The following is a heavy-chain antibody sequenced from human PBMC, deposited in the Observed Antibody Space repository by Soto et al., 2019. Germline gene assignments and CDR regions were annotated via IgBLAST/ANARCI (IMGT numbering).Heavy chain of an antibody. V-gene: IGHV1-69*08. J-gene: IGHJ5*02. CDR2: IIPILGIA. CDR3: AREIVSENYRSNWFDP. Sequence: QVQLVQSVAEVNKPGSSVKVSCKASGGTFSSYTISWVRQAPGQGLEWMGRIIPILGIANYAQKFQGRVTITTDKSTGTAYMELSSQRSEDTAVYYCAREIVSENYRSNWFDPWGQGTLVTVSS. D-gene: IGHD1-7*01. CDR1: GGTFSSYT.